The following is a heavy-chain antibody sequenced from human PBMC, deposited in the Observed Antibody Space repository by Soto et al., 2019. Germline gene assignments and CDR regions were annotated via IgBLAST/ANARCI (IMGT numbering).Heavy chain of an antibody. J-gene: IGHJ5*02. Sequence: GASVKVSCKASGGTFSNYSFSWVRQAPGQGLQWMGGILPIFGTTKYAQRFQGRVTITADESTSTAYMEVSSLRSEDTAVYYCARVLESKYSSSSGWFDTWGQGTLVTVSS. CDR1: GGTFSNYS. CDR3: ARVLESKYSSSSGWFDT. CDR2: ILPIFGTT. D-gene: IGHD6-6*01. V-gene: IGHV1-69*13.